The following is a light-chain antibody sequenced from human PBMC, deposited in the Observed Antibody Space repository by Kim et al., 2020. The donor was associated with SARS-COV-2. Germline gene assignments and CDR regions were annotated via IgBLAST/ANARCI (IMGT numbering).Light chain of an antibody. CDR2: GAS. V-gene: IGKV3-15*01. CDR1: QSISSN. Sequence: EVVMTQSPATLSVSPGGRATLSRRASQSISSNLAWYQHKPGQGPSLLIYGASTRAAGIPARFSGSGSGTEFTLTISSLQSEDFVLYFCQQYNNWPYTFGQGTKLEI. J-gene: IGKJ2*01. CDR3: QQYNNWPYT.